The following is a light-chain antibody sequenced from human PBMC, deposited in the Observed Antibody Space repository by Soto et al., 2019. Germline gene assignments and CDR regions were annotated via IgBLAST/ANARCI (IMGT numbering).Light chain of an antibody. J-gene: IGLJ1*01. CDR3: CSYTRTSNHFF. Sequence: QSVLTQPASVSGSPGQSITISCTGTSSDIGGYDYVSWYQQRPGKAPKLMFYEVRDRPSGVSNRFSGSKSGNTASLTISGLQAEDEAVYYCCSYTRTSNHFFFGSGTKVTVL. V-gene: IGLV2-14*03. CDR1: SSDIGGYDY. CDR2: EVR.